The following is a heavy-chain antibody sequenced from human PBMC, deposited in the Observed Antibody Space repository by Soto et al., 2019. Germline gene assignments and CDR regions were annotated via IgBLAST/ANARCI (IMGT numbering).Heavy chain of an antibody. J-gene: IGHJ4*02. CDR3: ARDLNPRQEMLYALLGY. CDR1: GFTFSSYS. Sequence: EVQLVEFGGGLVQPGGSLRLSCAASGFTFSSYSMNWVRQAPGKGLEWVSYISGSSSMIYYADSVKGRFTISRDNAKNSLYLQMNSLRAEDTAVYYCARDLNPRQEMLYALLGYWGQGTLVTVSS. V-gene: IGHV3-48*01. CDR2: ISGSSSMI. D-gene: IGHD2-8*01.